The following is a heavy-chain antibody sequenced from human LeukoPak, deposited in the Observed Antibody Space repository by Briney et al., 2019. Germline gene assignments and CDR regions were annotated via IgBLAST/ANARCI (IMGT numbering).Heavy chain of an antibody. V-gene: IGHV1-2*02. CDR1: GYTFTGYY. CDR3: ARFYDSSGYPAEYIQH. D-gene: IGHD3-22*01. CDR2: INPNSGGT. Sequence: GASVKVSCKASGYTFTGYYMHWVRQAPGQGLEWMGWINPNSGGTNYAQKFQGRVTMTRDTSISTAYMELSRLRSDDTAVYYCARFYDSSGYPAEYIQHWGQGTLVTVSS. J-gene: IGHJ1*01.